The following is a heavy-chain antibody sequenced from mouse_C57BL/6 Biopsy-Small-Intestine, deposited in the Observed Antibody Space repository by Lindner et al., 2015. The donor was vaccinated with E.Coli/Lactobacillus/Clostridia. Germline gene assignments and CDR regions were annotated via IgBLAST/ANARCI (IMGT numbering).Heavy chain of an antibody. CDR2: INPSSGYT. V-gene: IGHV1-4*01. Sequence: VQLQESGAELARPGASVKMSCKASGYTFISYTMHWVKQRPGQGLEWIGYINPSSGYTKCNQKFKDKATLTADKSSSTAYMQLNSLTSEDSAVYYCTRGDDYDPYAMDYWGQGTSVTVSS. D-gene: IGHD2-4*01. J-gene: IGHJ4*01. CDR1: GYTFISYT. CDR3: TRGDDYDPYAMDY.